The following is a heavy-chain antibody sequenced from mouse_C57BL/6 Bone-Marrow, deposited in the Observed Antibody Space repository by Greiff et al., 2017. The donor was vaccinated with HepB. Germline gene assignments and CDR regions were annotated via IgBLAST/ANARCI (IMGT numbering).Heavy chain of an antibody. V-gene: IGHV1-53*01. CDR2: INPSNGGT. Sequence: LQQPGTELVKPGASVKLSCKASGYTFTSYWMHWVKQRPGQGLEWIGNINPSNGGTNYNEKFKSKATLTVDKSSSTAYMQLSSLTSEDSAVYYCARKGTTVVAPDWYFDVWGTGTTVTVSS. CDR1: GYTFTSYW. J-gene: IGHJ1*03. D-gene: IGHD1-1*01. CDR3: ARKGTTVVAPDWYFDV.